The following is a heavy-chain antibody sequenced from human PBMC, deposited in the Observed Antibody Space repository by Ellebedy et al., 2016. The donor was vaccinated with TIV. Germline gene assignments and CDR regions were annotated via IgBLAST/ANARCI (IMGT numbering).Heavy chain of an antibody. CDR1: GGTFSSYA. J-gene: IGHJ4*02. CDR3: ARDHSGSYYAADC. D-gene: IGHD1-26*01. CDR2: IIPILGIA. V-gene: IGHV1-69*04. Sequence: SVKVSCXASGGTFSSYAISWVRQAPGQGLEWMGRIIPILGIANYAQKFQGRVTITADKSTSTAYMELSSLRSEDTAVYYCARDHSGSYYAADCWGQGTLVTVSS.